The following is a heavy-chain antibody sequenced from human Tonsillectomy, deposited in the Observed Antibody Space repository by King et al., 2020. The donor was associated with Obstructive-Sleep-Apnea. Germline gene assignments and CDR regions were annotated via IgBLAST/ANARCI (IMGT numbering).Heavy chain of an antibody. Sequence: VQLVESGGGVVQPGRSLRLSCAASGFTFSSYGMHWVRQAPGKGLEWAAVISYNENNKYYADSVKGRFTISRDNSKNTLYLQMNSLRAEDTAVYYCACGPKYYYDSSGYYYIYWGQGTLVTVSS. CDR2: ISYNENNK. CDR3: ACGPKYYYDSSGYYYIY. J-gene: IGHJ4*02. D-gene: IGHD3-22*01. V-gene: IGHV3-30*03. CDR1: GFTFSSYG.